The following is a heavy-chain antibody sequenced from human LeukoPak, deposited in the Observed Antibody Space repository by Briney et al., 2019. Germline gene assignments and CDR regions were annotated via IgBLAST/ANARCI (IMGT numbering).Heavy chain of an antibody. CDR3: ARDLDDARRFDY. V-gene: IGHV3-23*01. CDR2: ISGSGGST. Sequence: PGGSLRLSCAASGFTFSSYAMSWVRQAPGKGLEWVSAISGSGGSTYYADSVKGRFTISRDNSKNTLYLQMNSLRAEDTAVYYCARDLDDARRFDYWGQGTLVTVSS. CDR1: GFTFSSYA. D-gene: IGHD2-8*01. J-gene: IGHJ4*02.